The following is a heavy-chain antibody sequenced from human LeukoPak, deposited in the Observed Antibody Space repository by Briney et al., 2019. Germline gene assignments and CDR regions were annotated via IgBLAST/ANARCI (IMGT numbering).Heavy chain of an antibody. J-gene: IGHJ3*02. CDR3: ARDLWGSTRDAFDI. Sequence: SGTLSLTCAVSGGSISSSNWWSWVRQPPGKGLEWIGEIYHSGSTNYNPSLKSRVTISVDTSKNQFSLKLSSVTAADTAVYYCARDLWGSTRDAFDIWGQGTMVTVSS. D-gene: IGHD2-21*01. CDR1: GGSISSSNW. V-gene: IGHV4-4*02. CDR2: IYHSGST.